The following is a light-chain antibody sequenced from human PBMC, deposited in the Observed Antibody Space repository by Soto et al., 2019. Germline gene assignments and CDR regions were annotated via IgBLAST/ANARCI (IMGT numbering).Light chain of an antibody. J-gene: IGKJ1*01. Sequence: EIVMTQSPATLSVSPGERATLSCRAGQSISNNLAWYQQKPGQAPRLLIYGASTRATCIPARFTGSGSGTEFTLTISSLQSEDFAVYYCQQYSNWPRTFGQGTKVEIK. CDR3: QQYSNWPRT. V-gene: IGKV3-15*01. CDR2: GAS. CDR1: QSISNN.